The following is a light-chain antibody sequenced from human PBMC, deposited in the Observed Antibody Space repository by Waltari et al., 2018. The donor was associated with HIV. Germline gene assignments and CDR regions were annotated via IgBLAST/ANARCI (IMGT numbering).Light chain of an antibody. Sequence: QSALTQPVSVSGSPGQWITMSCTGTSTDVGGHNSVSWYQQHPGKAPKLLIYDVTSRPSGVSNRFSGSKSGNTASLTISGLQADDEADYYCSSYTSSDTVVFGGGTKLTVL. J-gene: IGLJ2*01. CDR1: STDVGGHNS. CDR3: SSYTSSDTVV. CDR2: DVT. V-gene: IGLV2-14*03.